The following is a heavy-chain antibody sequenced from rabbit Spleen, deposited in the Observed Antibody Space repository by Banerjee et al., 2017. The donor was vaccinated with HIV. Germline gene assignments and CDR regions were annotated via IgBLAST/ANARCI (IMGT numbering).Heavy chain of an antibody. V-gene: IGHV1S45*01. CDR2: IDVAKYGTT. Sequence: QEQLEESGGDLVKPGASLKLTCKASGLDFSSRYWICWVRQHPGKGLEWIAFIDVAKYGTTYYANWAKALFTISKTSSTTVTLQITSLTVADTATYFCSRDSACREDFNLLGQGTLVTVS. J-gene: IGHJ4*01. CDR3: SRDSACREDFNL. D-gene: IGHD3-3*01. CDR1: GLDFSSRYW.